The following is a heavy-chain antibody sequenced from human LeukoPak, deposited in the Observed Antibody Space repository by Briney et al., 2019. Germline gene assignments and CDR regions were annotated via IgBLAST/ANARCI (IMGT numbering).Heavy chain of an antibody. CDR2: IRSKAYRGTT. CDR1: GFTFGDHA. D-gene: IGHD5-18*01. Sequence: HAGGSLRLSCTGSGFTFGDHAMSWVRQATGKGVEGVGFIRSKAYRGTTEYAESVKGRFSISRDDSKSIAYLQMSSLKTEDTAVYYCARGPIYLWLYYGMDVWGQGTTVTVSS. J-gene: IGHJ6*02. CDR3: ARGPIYLWLYYGMDV. V-gene: IGHV3-49*04.